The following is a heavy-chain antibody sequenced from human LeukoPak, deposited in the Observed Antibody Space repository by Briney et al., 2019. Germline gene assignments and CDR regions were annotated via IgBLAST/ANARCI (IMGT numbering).Heavy chain of an antibody. Sequence: GGSLRLSCAASGFTFSSYSMNWVRQAPGKGLEWVSSISTTSSYIYYADSVKGRFAISRDNAKNSLYLQMNSLRAEDTAVYYCASPVGTTHSSKTSTTKTDYWGQGTLVTVSS. D-gene: IGHD1-26*01. J-gene: IGHJ4*02. CDR1: GFTFSSYS. V-gene: IGHV3-21*01. CDR3: ASPVGTTHSSKTSTTKTDY. CDR2: ISTTSSYI.